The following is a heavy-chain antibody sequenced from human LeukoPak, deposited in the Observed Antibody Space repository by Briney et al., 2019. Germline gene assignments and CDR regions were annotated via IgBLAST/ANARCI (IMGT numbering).Heavy chain of an antibody. Sequence: GGSLRLSCAASGFTFRNFALSWVRQAPGRGLEWVSTISGGGGSTYYAESVKGRFTISRDSSKNTLDLQMNSLSAEDTAIYHCAKSGYDAARVYFDSWGQGTLVTVSS. J-gene: IGHJ4*02. CDR3: AKSGYDAARVYFDS. V-gene: IGHV3-23*01. D-gene: IGHD5-12*01. CDR1: GFTFRNFA. CDR2: ISGGGGST.